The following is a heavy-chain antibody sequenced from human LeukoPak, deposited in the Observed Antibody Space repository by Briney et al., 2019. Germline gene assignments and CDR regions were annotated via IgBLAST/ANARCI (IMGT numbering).Heavy chain of an antibody. CDR2: IYYSGST. Sequence: SETLSLTCTVSGGSLNSSNYYCAWLRQPPGTGLEWIGSIYYSGSTYYNPSLKSRVTISVDTSKNQFTLKLSSVTAADTAVYYCARETSQKGAHYMDVGGKGTTVTISS. CDR1: GGSLNSSNYY. V-gene: IGHV4-39*02. CDR3: ARETSQKGAHYMDV. J-gene: IGHJ6*03. D-gene: IGHD3-16*01.